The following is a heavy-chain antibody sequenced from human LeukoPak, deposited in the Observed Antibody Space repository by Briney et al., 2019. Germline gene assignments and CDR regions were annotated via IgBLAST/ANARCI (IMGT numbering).Heavy chain of an antibody. J-gene: IGHJ1*01. V-gene: IGHV3-11*01. D-gene: IGHD2-2*01. CDR2: ISSSGSSI. Sequence: GGSLRLSCAVSGFTFSNYWMSWVRQAPGKGLEWVSDISSSGSSIYNADSVKGRSTISRDNAKKSLYLQMNSLRAEDTAVYYCATYSSRNAREFQSWGQGTLVTVSS. CDR1: GFTFSNYW. CDR3: ATYSSRNAREFQS.